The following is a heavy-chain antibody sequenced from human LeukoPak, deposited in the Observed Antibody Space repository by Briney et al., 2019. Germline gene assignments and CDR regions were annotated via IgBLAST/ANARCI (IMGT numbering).Heavy chain of an antibody. J-gene: IGHJ1*01. D-gene: IGHD5-24*01. Sequence: GGSLRLSCAASGFTFSNYGMHWVRQAPAKGLEWVAVIWFDESYKYYADSVKGRFTISRDNSNNTLYLQMTSLRVEDTAVYYCARAKRRDGYWAFFQHWGQGTLVTVSS. CDR2: IWFDESYK. V-gene: IGHV3-33*01. CDR1: GFTFSNYG. CDR3: ARAKRRDGYWAFFQH.